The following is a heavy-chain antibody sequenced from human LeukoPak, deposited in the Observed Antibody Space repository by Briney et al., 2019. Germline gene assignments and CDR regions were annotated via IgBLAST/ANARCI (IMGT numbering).Heavy chain of an antibody. V-gene: IGHV1-46*01. J-gene: IGHJ4*02. Sequence: GASVKVSSKASGYTFTSYYMHWVRQAPGQGLEWMGIINPSGGSTSYAQKFQGRVTITADKSTSTAYMGLSNLRSEDTAVYYCARAPYKNTYYYDSSGYYFFDYWGQGTLVTVSS. CDR1: GYTFTSYY. CDR2: INPSGGST. D-gene: IGHD3-22*01. CDR3: ARAPYKNTYYYDSSGYYFFDY.